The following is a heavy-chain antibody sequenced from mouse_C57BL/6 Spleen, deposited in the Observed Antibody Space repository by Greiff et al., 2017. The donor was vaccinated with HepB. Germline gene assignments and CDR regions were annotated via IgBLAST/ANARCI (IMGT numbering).Heavy chain of an antibody. Sequence: EVKLVESGPGLVKPSQSLSLTCSVTGYSITSGYYWNWIRPCPGNKLEWMCYISYDGSNNYNPPLKNRISITLDTSKNQFFLKLNSVTTEDSAAYYCASNYYGSSYAWFAYWGQGTLVTVSA. V-gene: IGHV3-6*01. J-gene: IGHJ3*01. CDR3: ASNYYGSSYAWFAY. D-gene: IGHD1-1*01. CDR2: ISYDGSN. CDR1: GYSITSGYY.